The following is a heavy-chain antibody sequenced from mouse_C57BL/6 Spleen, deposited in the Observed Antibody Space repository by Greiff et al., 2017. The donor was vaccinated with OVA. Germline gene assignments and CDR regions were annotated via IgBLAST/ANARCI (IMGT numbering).Heavy chain of an antibody. CDR2: IDPSDSET. Sequence: QVQLQQPGAELVRPGSSVKLSCKASGYTFTSYWMHWVKQRPIQGLEWIGNIDPSDSETHYNQKFKDKATLTVDKSSSTAYMQLSSLTSADSAVYYCARDYGYDKAWFAYWGQGTLVTVSA. V-gene: IGHV1-52*01. J-gene: IGHJ3*01. CDR1: GYTFTSYW. D-gene: IGHD2-2*01. CDR3: ARDYGYDKAWFAY.